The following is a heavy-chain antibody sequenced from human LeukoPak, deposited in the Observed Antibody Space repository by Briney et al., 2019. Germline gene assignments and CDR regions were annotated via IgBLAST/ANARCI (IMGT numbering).Heavy chain of an antibody. V-gene: IGHV3-7*01. J-gene: IGHJ4*02. Sequence: GGSLRLSCAASGFTFSTYWMSWVRQAPGKGLEWAASINQDGSQKRYVDSVQGRFTISRDNTKKSLFLQMNSLRAEDTAVYYCARLKDDVTKLDYWGQGTLVTVSS. CDR3: ARLKDDVTKLDY. CDR1: GFTFSTYW. D-gene: IGHD2-8*01. CDR2: INQDGSQK.